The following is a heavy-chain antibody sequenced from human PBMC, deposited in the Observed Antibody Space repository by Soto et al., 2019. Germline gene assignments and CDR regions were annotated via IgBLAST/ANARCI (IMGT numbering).Heavy chain of an antibody. J-gene: IGHJ4*02. CDR3: AREITSGWNAFDC. Sequence: GGSLRLSCAASGFTVSTSYMSWVRQSPGRGLEWLSVIYAGGTSYHADSVKGRFTISRDESRNTVYLQMNSLRAEDTAVYYCAREITSGWNAFDCWGQGTLVTVSS. CDR1: GFTVSTSY. V-gene: IGHV3-66*01. CDR2: IYAGGTS. D-gene: IGHD6-19*01.